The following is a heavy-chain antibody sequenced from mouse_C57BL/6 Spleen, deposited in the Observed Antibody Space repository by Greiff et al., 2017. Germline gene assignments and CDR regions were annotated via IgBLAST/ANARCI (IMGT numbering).Heavy chain of an antibody. CDR2: IWRGGST. CDR3: AKRRGYSNSYAMDY. J-gene: IGHJ4*01. V-gene: IGHV2-5*01. D-gene: IGHD2-5*01. Sequence: QVQLKESGPGLVQPSQSLSITCTVSGFSLTSYGVHWVRQSPGKGLEWLGVIWRGGSTDYNAAFMSRLSITKDNSKSQVFFKMNSLQADDTAIYYCAKRRGYSNSYAMDYWGQGTSVTVSS. CDR1: GFSLTSYG.